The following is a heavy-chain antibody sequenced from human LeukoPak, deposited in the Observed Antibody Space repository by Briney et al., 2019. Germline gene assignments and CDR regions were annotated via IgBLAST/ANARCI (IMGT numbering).Heavy chain of an antibody. D-gene: IGHD5-24*01. CDR2: IKQDGSEK. CDR3: ARDLVVMATTHQGFDY. J-gene: IGHJ4*02. V-gene: IGHV3-7*01. Sequence: PGGSLRLSCAASGFTFDIYWMSWVRQAPGKGLQWVANIKQDGSEKYYVDSVKGRFTISRDNAKKSLYLQMNSLRAEDTAVYYCARDLVVMATTHQGFDYWGQGTLVTVSS. CDR1: GFTFDIYW.